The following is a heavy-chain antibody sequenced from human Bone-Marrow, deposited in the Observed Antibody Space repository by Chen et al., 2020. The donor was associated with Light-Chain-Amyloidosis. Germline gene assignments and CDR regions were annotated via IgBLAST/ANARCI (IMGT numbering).Heavy chain of an antibody. V-gene: IGHV3-53*01. D-gene: IGHD2-15*01. CDR1: GFTVSGSY. CDR3: SFPLLLSFFPGEGFDP. Sequence: EGKLGEGGGGRMQPGGSLRLSCAASGFTVSGSYMAWVRQAPGKGLEWLSFIFTDGRPNYPASLLLLFPLSPSPSPPPFFLPLPPLLSSSPSLSSFSFPLLLSFFPGEGFDPWGQGTLVTVSS. J-gene: IGHJ5*02. CDR2: IFTDGRP.